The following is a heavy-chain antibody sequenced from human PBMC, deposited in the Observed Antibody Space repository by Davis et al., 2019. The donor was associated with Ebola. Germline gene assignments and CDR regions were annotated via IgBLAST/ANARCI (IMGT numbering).Heavy chain of an antibody. J-gene: IGHJ6*04. CDR3: ARYGVYYYYYGMDV. D-gene: IGHD3-10*01. CDR2: IWYDGNNK. Sequence: PGGSLRLSCAASGFTFSSYGMHGVRQAPGKGLEWVPVIWYDGNNKYYADSVKGRFTISRDNSKNTLYLQMNSLRAEDTAVYYCARYGVYYYYYGMDVWGKGTTVTVSS. CDR1: GFTFSSYG. V-gene: IGHV3-33*01.